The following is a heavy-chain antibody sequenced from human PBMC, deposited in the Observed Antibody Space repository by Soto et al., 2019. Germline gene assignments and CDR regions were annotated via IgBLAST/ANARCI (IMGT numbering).Heavy chain of an antibody. CDR3: ARSGYDYYYYYGMDV. D-gene: IGHD5-12*01. CDR2: INHSGST. J-gene: IGHJ6*02. CDR1: GGSFSGYY. V-gene: IGHV4-34*01. Sequence: SETLSLTCAVYGGSFSGYYWSWIRQPPGKGLEWIGEINHSGSTNYNPSLQSRVTISVDTSKNQFSLKLSSVTAADTAVYYCARSGYDYYYYYGMDVWGQGTTVTVSS.